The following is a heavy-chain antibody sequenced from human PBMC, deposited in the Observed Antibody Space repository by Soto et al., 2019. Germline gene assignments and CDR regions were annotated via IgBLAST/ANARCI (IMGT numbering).Heavy chain of an antibody. J-gene: IGHJ5*02. V-gene: IGHV4-34*01. CDR3: ARSRSGFGSTWFDWFDT. CDR2: ISESGST. CDR1: CGSFSGYY. Sequence: XETLSLHSAVDCGSFSGYYWSWIRQPPGKGLEWIGEISESGSTKHNPSLKSRVTISVDTSKNQFSLKLSSVTAADTAVYYCARSRSGFGSTWFDWFDTWGQGTLVTVSS. D-gene: IGHD1-26*01.